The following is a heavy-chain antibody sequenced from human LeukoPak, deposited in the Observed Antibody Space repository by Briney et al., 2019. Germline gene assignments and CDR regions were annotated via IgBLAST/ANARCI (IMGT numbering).Heavy chain of an antibody. CDR2: ISYDGSNK. Sequence: GRSLRLSCAASGFTFSSYGMHWVRQAPGKGLEWVAAISYDGSNKYYADSVKGRFTISRDNSKNTLYLQMNSLRAEDTAAYCCAKEPSYFDYWGQGTLVTVSS. J-gene: IGHJ4*02. CDR1: GFTFSSYG. CDR3: AKEPSYFDY. V-gene: IGHV3-30*18.